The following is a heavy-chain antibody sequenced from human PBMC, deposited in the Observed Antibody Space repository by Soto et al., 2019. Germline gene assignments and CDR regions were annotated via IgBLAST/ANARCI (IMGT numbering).Heavy chain of an antibody. V-gene: IGHV3-23*01. D-gene: IGHD6-6*01. Sequence: GGSLRLSCAASGFSFSGYAMSWVRQAPGKGLEWVSSITASGDSTYYADSVKGRFTISRDNSKNLLYLQLNILRVDDTALYYCARAEQLGGNWFDPWGQGTLVTVSS. CDR3: ARAEQLGGNWFDP. CDR1: GFSFSGYA. CDR2: ITASGDST. J-gene: IGHJ5*02.